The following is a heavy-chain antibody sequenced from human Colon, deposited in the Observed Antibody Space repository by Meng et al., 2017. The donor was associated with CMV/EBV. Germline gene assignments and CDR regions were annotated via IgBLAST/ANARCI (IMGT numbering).Heavy chain of an antibody. CDR3: ARGAAAFIGY. J-gene: IGHJ4*02. D-gene: IGHD6-25*01. CDR2: ISSGGQTI. Sequence: GESLKISCAASGFTFSSYAMSWVRQAPGKGLEWVAYISSGGQTINYADSVKGRFTISRDNAKNSLYLQMNSLRAEDTAVYYCARGAAAFIGYWGQGTLVTVSS. CDR1: GFTFSSYA. V-gene: IGHV3-48*04.